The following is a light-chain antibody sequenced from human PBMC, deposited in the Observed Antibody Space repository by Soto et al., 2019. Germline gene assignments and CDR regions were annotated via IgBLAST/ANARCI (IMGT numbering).Light chain of an antibody. V-gene: IGKV1-33*01. CDR2: DES. CDR1: QDISNY. J-gene: IGKJ3*01. Sequence: DLPMTQSPSSLSASVGDRVTITCQASQDISNYLNWYQQKPGKAPKLLIYDESNLETGVPSRFSGSGSGTDFTFNISSLQPEDIATYYGQQYDNLPPSFTFGPGTIVDIK. CDR3: QQYDNLPPSFT.